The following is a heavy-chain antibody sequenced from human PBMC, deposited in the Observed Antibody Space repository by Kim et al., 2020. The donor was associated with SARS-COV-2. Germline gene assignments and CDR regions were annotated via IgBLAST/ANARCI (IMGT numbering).Heavy chain of an antibody. J-gene: IGHJ5*02. CDR2: IYYTGST. CDR3: VRGYHVGGYYFNWFDP. CDR1: GGSISSGDYF. D-gene: IGHD3-22*01. V-gene: IGHV4-30-4*01. Sequence: SETLSLTCSVSGGSISSGDYFWNWVRQPPGKGLEWIGYIYYTGSTYYNPSLESRLTISIDTSRNQFSLKLSSVTAADTAIYYCVRGYHVGGYYFNWFDPWGQGTLVTVSP.